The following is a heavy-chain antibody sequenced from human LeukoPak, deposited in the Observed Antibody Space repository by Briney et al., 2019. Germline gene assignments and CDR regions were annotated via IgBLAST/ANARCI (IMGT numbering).Heavy chain of an antibody. J-gene: IGHJ5*02. CDR2: IYPGDSDT. CDR3: ARRPWGYGDYYWFDP. CDR1: GYSFTSYW. Sequence: GESLKISCKGSGYSFTSYWIGWVRQMPGKGLEWMGIIYPGDSDTRYSPSFQGQVTISADKSISTAYLQWSSLKASDTAMYYCARRPWGYGDYYWFDPWGQGTLVTVSS. D-gene: IGHD4-17*01. V-gene: IGHV5-51*01.